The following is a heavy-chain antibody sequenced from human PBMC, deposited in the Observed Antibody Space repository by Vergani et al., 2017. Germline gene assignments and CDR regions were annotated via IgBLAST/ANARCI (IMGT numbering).Heavy chain of an antibody. J-gene: IGHJ6*04. V-gene: IGHV3-21*01. D-gene: IGHD3-3*01. Sequence: EVQLVESGGGLVKPGGSLRLSCAASGFTFSSYSMNWVRQAPGKGLEWVSSISSSSSYIYYADSVKGRFTISRDNAKNSLYLQMNSLRAEDTAVYYCARGSGYEFRRPLDVWDKGTTVTVSS. CDR1: GFTFSSYS. CDR3: ARGSGYEFRRPLDV. CDR2: ISSSSSYI.